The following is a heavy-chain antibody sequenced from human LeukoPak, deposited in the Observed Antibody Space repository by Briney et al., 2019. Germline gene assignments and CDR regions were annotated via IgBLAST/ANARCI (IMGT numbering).Heavy chain of an antibody. J-gene: IGHJ4*02. CDR3: AKGRRLQTATSGFDY. CDR2: ISWNSGSI. D-gene: IGHD2-2*01. V-gene: IGHV3-9*01. CDR1: GFTFDDYA. Sequence: GRSLRLSCAASGFTFDDYAMHWVRQAPGKGLEWVSGISWNSGSIGYADSVKGRFTISRDNAKNSLYLQMNSLRAEDTALYYCAKGRRLQTATSGFDYWGQGTLVTVSS.